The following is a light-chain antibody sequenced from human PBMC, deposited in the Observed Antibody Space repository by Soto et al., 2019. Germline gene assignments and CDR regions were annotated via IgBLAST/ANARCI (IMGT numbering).Light chain of an antibody. V-gene: IGLV1-51*01. CDR3: GTWDSSLSAGGV. Sequence: QSVLTQPPSVSAAPGQKVTISCSGSSSNIGNNYVSWYQQLPGTAPKLLIYDNNKRPSGIPDRFSGPKSGTSATLGITGLQTGDEADYYCGTWDSSLSAGGVFGTGTQLTVL. J-gene: IGLJ1*01. CDR2: DNN. CDR1: SSNIGNNY.